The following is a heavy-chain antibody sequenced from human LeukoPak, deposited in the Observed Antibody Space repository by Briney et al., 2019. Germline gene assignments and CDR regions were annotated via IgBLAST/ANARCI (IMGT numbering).Heavy chain of an antibody. Sequence: PSETLSLTCTVSGGSISSSNYYWGWIRLSPGKGLEWIGSSYYSGSTYYNPSLKSRVTISVDTSMNQFSLKLNSVTAADTAVYYCAREGFSDFVMDVWGKGTTVTVSS. CDR2: SYYSGST. D-gene: IGHD5/OR15-5a*01. CDR3: AREGFSDFVMDV. V-gene: IGHV4-39*01. J-gene: IGHJ6*03. CDR1: GGSISSSNYY.